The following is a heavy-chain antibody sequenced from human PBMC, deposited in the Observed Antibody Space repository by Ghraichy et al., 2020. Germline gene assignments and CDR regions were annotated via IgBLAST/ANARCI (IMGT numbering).Heavy chain of an antibody. CDR3: AKDPMATVVTRLDS. CDR1: GFTFNSNV. J-gene: IGHJ4*02. Sequence: GGSLRLSCAASGFTFNSNVMNWVRQAPGKGPEWVSGITGSGDTTYYADSVKGRFTISRDNSKNTLYLQMNSLRAEDTAVYYCAKDPMATVVTRLDSWGQGTLVTVSS. CDR2: ITGSGDTT. D-gene: IGHD4-23*01. V-gene: IGHV3-23*01.